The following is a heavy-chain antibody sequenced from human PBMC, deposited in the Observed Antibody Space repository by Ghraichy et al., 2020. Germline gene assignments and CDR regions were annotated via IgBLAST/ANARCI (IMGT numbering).Heavy chain of an antibody. CDR2: IYSGGST. Sequence: GGSLRLSCAASGFTVSSNYMSWVRQAPGKGLEWVSVIYSGGSTYYADSVKGRFTISRDNSKNTLYLQMNSLRAEDTAVYYCARDSGTMRLGDYEPRYYFDYWGQGTLVTVSS. CDR1: GFTVSSNY. D-gene: IGHD4-17*01. J-gene: IGHJ4*02. V-gene: IGHV3-53*01. CDR3: ARDSGTMRLGDYEPRYYFDY.